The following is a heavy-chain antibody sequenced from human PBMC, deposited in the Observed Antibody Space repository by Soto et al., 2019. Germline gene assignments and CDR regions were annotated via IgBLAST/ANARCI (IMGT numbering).Heavy chain of an antibody. D-gene: IGHD2-15*01. CDR3: ARVRPNIVVVVQHKRVNWLDP. Sequence: PSETLSLTCAVYGGSFSGYYWSWIRQPPGKGLEWIGEINHSGSTNYNPSLKSRVTISVDTSKNQFSLKLSSVTAADTAVYYCARVRPNIVVVVQHKRVNWLDPWGQGTLVTVSS. CDR2: INHSGST. CDR1: GGSFSGYY. V-gene: IGHV4-34*01. J-gene: IGHJ5*02.